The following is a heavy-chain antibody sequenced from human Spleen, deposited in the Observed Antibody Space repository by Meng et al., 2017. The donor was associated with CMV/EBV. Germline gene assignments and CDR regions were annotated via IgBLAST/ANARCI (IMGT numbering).Heavy chain of an antibody. CDR2: ISWNSGSI. D-gene: IGHD3-3*01. V-gene: IGHV3-9*01. CDR1: GFTFDDYA. CDR3: AKDPNPFWSGYYGAYYFHY. Sequence: SLKISCVASGFTFDDYAMHWVRQAPGKGLEWVSSISWNSGSIGYADSVKGRFTISRDNAKNSLYLQMNSLRAEDTALYYCAKDPNPFWSGYYGAYYFHYWGQGTLVTVSS. J-gene: IGHJ4*02.